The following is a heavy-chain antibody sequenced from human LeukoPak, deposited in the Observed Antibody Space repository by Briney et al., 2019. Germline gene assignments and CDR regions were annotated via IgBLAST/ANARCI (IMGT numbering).Heavy chain of an antibody. J-gene: IGHJ4*02. CDR3: ARDRIAHGSGPTRDGYFLPPFYYFDY. CDR1: GYTFTSYD. CDR2: IIPIFGTA. V-gene: IGHV1-69*06. Sequence: AASVKVSCKASGYTFTSYDINWVRQAPGQGLEWMGGIIPIFGTANYAQKFRGRVTITADKSTRTAYMELSSLRSEDTAVYYCARDRIAHGSGPTRDGYFLPPFYYFDYWGQGTLVTVSS. D-gene: IGHD5-24*01.